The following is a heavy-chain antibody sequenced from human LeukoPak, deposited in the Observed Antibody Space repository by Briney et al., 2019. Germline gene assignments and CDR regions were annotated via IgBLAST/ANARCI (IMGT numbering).Heavy chain of an antibody. D-gene: IGHD3-10*01. Sequence: PSETLSLTCTVSGGSISSSNYYWGWIRQPPGKGLEWIGSIYYSGSTNYNPSLKSRVTISVDTSKNQFSLKLSSVTAADTAVYYCARMVRGYTDWFDPWGQGTLVTVSS. J-gene: IGHJ5*02. CDR2: IYYSGST. CDR1: GGSISSSNYY. V-gene: IGHV4-39*07. CDR3: ARMVRGYTDWFDP.